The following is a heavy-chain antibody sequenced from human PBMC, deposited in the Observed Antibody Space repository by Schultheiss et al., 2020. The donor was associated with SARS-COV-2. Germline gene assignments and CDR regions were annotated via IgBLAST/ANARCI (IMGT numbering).Heavy chain of an antibody. V-gene: IGHV3-23*01. D-gene: IGHD3-3*01. J-gene: IGHJ3*02. Sequence: GESLKISCAASGFTFDDYGMSWVRQAPGKGLEWVSGISGDGGSTYYADSVKGRFTISRDQSTNTVYLQMNSLRVEDTGDYYCAKDRRTISGFDIWGQGTMVTVSS. CDR3: AKDRRTISGFDI. CDR2: ISGDGGST. CDR1: GFTFDDYG.